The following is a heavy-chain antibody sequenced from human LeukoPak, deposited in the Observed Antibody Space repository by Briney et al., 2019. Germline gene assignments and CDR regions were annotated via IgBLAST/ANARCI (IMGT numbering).Heavy chain of an antibody. J-gene: IGHJ5*02. D-gene: IGHD4-11*01. CDR2: IIPIFGTA. Sequence: SVKVSCKASGGTFSSYAISWVRQAPAQGLEWMGGIIPIFGTANYAHKFQGRVTIAADQSPSTAYMELSSLRSEDTAVYYCARDCALQYSKGRSYNWFDPWGQGTLVTVSS. CDR1: GGTFSSYA. CDR3: ARDCALQYSKGRSYNWFDP. V-gene: IGHV1-69*01.